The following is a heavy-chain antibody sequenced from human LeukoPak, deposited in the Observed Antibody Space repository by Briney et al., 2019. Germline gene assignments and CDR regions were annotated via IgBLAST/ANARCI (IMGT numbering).Heavy chain of an antibody. CDR2: IYPGDSDT. J-gene: IGHJ6*03. CDR1: GYSFTSYW. V-gene: IGHV5-51*01. CDR3: ARNRPAAAGYYYYYMDV. Sequence: GESLKISCKGSGYSFTSYWIGWVRQMPGKGLEWMGIIYPGDSDTRYSPSFQGQVTISADKSISTAYLQWRSLKASDTAMYYCARNRPAAAGYYYYYMDVWGKGTTVTVSS. D-gene: IGHD2-2*01.